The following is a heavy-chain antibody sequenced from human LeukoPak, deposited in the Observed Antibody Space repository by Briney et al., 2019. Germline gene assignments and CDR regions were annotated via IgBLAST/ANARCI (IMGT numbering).Heavy chain of an antibody. D-gene: IGHD3-9*01. Sequence: SETLSLTCTVSGGSISSYYWSWIRQPPGKGLEWIGYIYYSGSTNYNPSLESRVTISVDTSKNQFSLKLSSVTAADTAVYYCARVDHYDILTGYPDYWGQGTLVTVSS. CDR2: IYYSGST. CDR3: ARVDHYDILTGYPDY. V-gene: IGHV4-59*01. J-gene: IGHJ4*02. CDR1: GGSISSYY.